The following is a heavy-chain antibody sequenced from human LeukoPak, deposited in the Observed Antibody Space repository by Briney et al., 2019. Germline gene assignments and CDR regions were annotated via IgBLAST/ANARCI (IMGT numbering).Heavy chain of an antibody. D-gene: IGHD1-26*01. J-gene: IGHJ4*02. Sequence: GGSLRLSCAASGFTFSSYAMSWVRQAPGKGLEWVSALTSAGSTYYTDSVKGRFTISRDNSKNTLYLQMNSLRAGDTAVYYCAKGMGPAKITSSDYWGQGALVTVSS. V-gene: IGHV3-23*01. CDR2: LTSAGST. CDR1: GFTFSSYA. CDR3: AKGMGPAKITSSDY.